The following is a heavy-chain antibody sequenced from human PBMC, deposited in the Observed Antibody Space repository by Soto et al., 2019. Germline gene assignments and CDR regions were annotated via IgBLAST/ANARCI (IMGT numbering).Heavy chain of an antibody. Sequence: GGSLRLSCAASGFTFRSFTMNWVRQAPGKGLEWVSTISSNSAYIYYTDALRGRFTISRDNAKNSLHLQMNSLRAEDTAVYYCTGDASRDSSARGWFDPWGPGTLVTVSS. CDR1: GFTFRSFT. D-gene: IGHD6-13*01. J-gene: IGHJ5*02. CDR3: TGDASRDSSARGWFDP. CDR2: ISSNSAYI. V-gene: IGHV3-21*01.